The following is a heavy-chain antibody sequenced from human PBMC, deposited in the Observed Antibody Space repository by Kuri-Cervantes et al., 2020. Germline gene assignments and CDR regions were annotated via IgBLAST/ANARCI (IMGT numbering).Heavy chain of an antibody. Sequence: SETLSLTCAVYGGSFSGYYWSWIRQPPGKGLEWIGEINHSGSTNYNPSLKSRVTISVDTSKNQFSLKLSSVTATDTAVYYCARGSQYYYDSSGSDAFDIWGQGTMVTVSS. J-gene: IGHJ3*02. CDR2: INHSGST. V-gene: IGHV4-34*01. CDR3: ARGSQYYYDSSGSDAFDI. D-gene: IGHD3-22*01. CDR1: GGSFSGYY.